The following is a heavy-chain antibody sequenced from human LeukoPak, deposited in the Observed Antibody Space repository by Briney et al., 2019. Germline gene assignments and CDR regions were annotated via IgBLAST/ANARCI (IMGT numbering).Heavy chain of an antibody. Sequence: GGSLRLSCATSGFSFSDYYMTWIRQAPGKGLEWVSYISEDATAKYYADSVKGRFTISRDNAKNSVDLQMNSQRVEDTAVYFCANSQSSVAGIVAQWGRGTLVTVSS. CDR2: ISEDATAK. D-gene: IGHD6-19*01. CDR3: ANSQSSVAGIVAQ. CDR1: GFSFSDYY. V-gene: IGHV3-11*04. J-gene: IGHJ4*02.